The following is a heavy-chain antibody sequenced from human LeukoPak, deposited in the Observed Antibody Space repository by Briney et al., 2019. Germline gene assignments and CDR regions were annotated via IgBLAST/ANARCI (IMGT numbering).Heavy chain of an antibody. Sequence: ASETLSLTCTVSGGSISSSSYYWGWIRQPPGKGLEWIGSIYYSGSTYYNPSLKSRVTMSVDTSKNQFSLKLSSVTAADTAVYYCARDLLRTGWFDPWGQGTLVTVSS. J-gene: IGHJ5*02. CDR1: GGSISSSSYY. CDR3: ARDLLRTGWFDP. D-gene: IGHD3/OR15-3a*01. V-gene: IGHV4-39*07. CDR2: IYYSGST.